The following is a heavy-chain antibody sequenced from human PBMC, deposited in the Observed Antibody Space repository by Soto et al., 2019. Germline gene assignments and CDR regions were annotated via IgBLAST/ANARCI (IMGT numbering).Heavy chain of an antibody. CDR3: ASERGGGGY. CDR1: GFTVSNNY. CDR2: IYSGGYT. D-gene: IGHD3-10*01. J-gene: IGHJ4*02. V-gene: IGHV3-53*01. Sequence: EVQLVESGGGLIQPGGSLRLSCAVSGFTVSNNYMSWVRQAPGKGLEGVSVIYSGGYTAYGDSVKGRFTISRDNSKNTVYLQINSLRRHDAAVLYGASERGGGGYWGQGTLVTVSS.